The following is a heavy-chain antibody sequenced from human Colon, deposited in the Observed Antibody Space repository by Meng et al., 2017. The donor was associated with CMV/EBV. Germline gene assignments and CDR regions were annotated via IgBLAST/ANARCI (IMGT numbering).Heavy chain of an antibody. V-gene: IGHV1-18*01. CDR2: ISAYNGNT. J-gene: IGHJ3*02. Sequence: GGSLRLSCAASGYTFTSYGISWVRQAPGQGLEWMGWISAYNGNTNYAQKLQGRVTMTTDTSTSTAYMELRSLRSDDTAVYYCARGSSIFGGTHDAFDIWGQGTMVTVSS. D-gene: IGHD3-3*01. CDR1: GYTFTSYG. CDR3: ARGSSIFGGTHDAFDI.